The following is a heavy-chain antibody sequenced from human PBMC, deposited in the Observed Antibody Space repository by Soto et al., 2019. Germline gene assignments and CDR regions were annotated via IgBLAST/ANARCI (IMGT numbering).Heavy chain of an antibody. V-gene: IGHV3-23*01. J-gene: IGHJ4*02. Sequence: GGSLRLSCAAPGFTFNTYARSWVRQAPGKGLEWVSSICGDDGRTYYADSVKGRFTISRDNSRNTLYLQMDSLGAGDTAMYLCAKGTGGTCYSASANWGQGTLVTVSS. CDR3: AKGTGGTCYSASAN. CDR2: ICGDDGRT. D-gene: IGHD2-15*01. CDR1: GFTFNTYA.